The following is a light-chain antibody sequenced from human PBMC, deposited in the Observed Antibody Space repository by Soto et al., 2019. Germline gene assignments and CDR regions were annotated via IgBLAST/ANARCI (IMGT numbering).Light chain of an antibody. V-gene: IGKV1-5*03. CDR3: QQYNSYPYT. CDR1: QSLSSW. J-gene: IGKJ2*01. Sequence: DIQMTQSPSTLSASVGDRVSITCRASQSLSSWLAWYQQKPGKAPKLLIYKVSSLHSGVPSRFSGSGSGTEFTLTIGSLQPDDFATYYCQQYNSYPYTFGQGTKLEIK. CDR2: KVS.